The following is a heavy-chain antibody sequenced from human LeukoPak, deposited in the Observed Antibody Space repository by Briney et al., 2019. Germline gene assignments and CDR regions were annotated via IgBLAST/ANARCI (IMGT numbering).Heavy chain of an antibody. CDR3: ARFCSGGGYYHNWFDP. CDR1: GYIFTSYG. V-gene: IGHV1-18*01. Sequence: GASVKVSCKASGYIFTSYGISWVRQAPGQRLEWMGWISVYNGHTNYAQKFQDRVTMTTDTSTNTAYMELRGLTSDDTAVYYCARFCSGGGYYHNWFDPWGQGTLVTVSS. CDR2: ISVYNGHT. J-gene: IGHJ5*02. D-gene: IGHD2-15*01.